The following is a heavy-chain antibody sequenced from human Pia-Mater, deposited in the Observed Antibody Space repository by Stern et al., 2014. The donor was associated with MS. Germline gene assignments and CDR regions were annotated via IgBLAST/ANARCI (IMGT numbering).Heavy chain of an antibody. D-gene: IGHD5-24*01. J-gene: IGHJ4*02. CDR1: GGSISSGGYY. V-gene: IGHV4-31*03. Sequence: QLQLQESGPGLVKPSQTLSLTCTVSGGSISSGGYYWSWIRQHPGKGLEWIGYIYYSGRPYFNPSLKSRVTISVDTSKNQFSLKLSSVTAADTAVYYCARGRDGYKSHFDYWGQGTLVTVSS. CDR3: ARGRDGYKSHFDY. CDR2: IYYSGRP.